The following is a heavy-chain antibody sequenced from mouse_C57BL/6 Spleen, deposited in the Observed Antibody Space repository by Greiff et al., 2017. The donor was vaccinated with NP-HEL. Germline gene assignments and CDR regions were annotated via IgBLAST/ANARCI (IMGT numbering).Heavy chain of an antibody. Sequence: VQLQQSGAELVRPGASVKLSCKASGYTFTDYYINWVKQRPGQGLEWIARIYPGSGNTYYNEKFKGKATLTADKSSSTAYMQLSSLTSEYSAVYFCSRSRDDYALFAYWGKGTLVTVSA. CDR3: SRSRDDYALFAY. V-gene: IGHV1-76*01. CDR1: GYTFTDYY. D-gene: IGHD2-4*01. J-gene: IGHJ3*01. CDR2: IYPGSGNT.